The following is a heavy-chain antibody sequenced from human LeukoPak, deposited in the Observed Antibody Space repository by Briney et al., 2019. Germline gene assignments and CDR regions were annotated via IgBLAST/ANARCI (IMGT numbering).Heavy chain of an antibody. CDR1: GGSISSYY. J-gene: IGHJ6*02. Sequence: SETLSLTCTVSGGSISSYYWSWIRQPPGKGLEWIGYIYYSGSTNYNPSLKSRVTISVDTSKNQFSLKLSSVTAADTAVYYCARQVAVDYYYYYYGMDVWGQGTTVTVSS. CDR3: ARQVAVDYYYYYYGMDV. D-gene: IGHD6-19*01. CDR2: IYYSGST. V-gene: IGHV4-59*08.